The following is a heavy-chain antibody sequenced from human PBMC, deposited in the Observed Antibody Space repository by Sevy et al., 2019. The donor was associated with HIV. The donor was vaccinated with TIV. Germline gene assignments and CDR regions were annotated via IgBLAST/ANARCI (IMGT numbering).Heavy chain of an antibody. J-gene: IGHJ4*02. D-gene: IGHD2-8*01. V-gene: IGHV3-23*01. CDR3: AREGCTKPHDY. CDR1: GFTFNIYS. CDR2: LSFGCGKI. Sequence: GGSLRLSCAASGFTFNIYSMSWVRQTPGKGLEWVETLSFGCGKINHADSVKGRLTMSRDDSKNAVYLQMNNLRVEDTAIYYCAREGCTKPHDYWGQGTLVTVSS.